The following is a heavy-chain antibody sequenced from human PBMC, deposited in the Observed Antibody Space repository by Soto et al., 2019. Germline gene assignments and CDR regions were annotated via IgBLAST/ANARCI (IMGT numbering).Heavy chain of an antibody. CDR1: GYSIRSGYY. D-gene: IGHD3-10*01. Sequence: SETLSLTCSVSGYSIRSGYYWVLLRQAPGKGLEWLGSVYHNGIMFHNPSFQSRVTISVDTSKNQFSLNLRSVTAADTAVYYCAALWSGELAFNYWGHGILVTVSS. CDR3: AALWSGELAFNY. J-gene: IGHJ4*01. CDR2: VYHNGIM. V-gene: IGHV4-38-2*02.